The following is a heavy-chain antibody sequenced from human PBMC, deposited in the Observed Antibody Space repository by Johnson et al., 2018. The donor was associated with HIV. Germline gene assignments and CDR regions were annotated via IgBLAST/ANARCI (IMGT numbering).Heavy chain of an antibody. V-gene: IGHV3-NL1*01. CDR2: IYSGGST. CDR3: ARDRPSGWPDAFDI. J-gene: IGHJ3*02. Sequence: QMLLVESGGGLVQPGGSLRLSCIASGFTFSSYAMHWVRQAPGKGLEWVSVIYSGGSTYYADSVKGRFTISRDNSKNTLYLQMNSLRPEDTAVYYCARDRPSGWPDAFDIWGQGTMVTVSS. D-gene: IGHD6-19*01. CDR1: GFTFSSYA.